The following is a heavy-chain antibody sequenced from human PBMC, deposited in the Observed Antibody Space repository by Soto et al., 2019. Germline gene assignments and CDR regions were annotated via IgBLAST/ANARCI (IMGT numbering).Heavy chain of an antibody. J-gene: IGHJ3*02. V-gene: IGHV1-69*08. D-gene: IGHD2-2*01. CDR2: IIPILDIA. CDR3: ARDNYPVVVPGAPEVGALDI. CDR1: GGTFRTYS. Sequence: QVQLVQSGAEVKKPGSSVKISCKVSGGTFRTYSISWVRQAPGQGLEWMGRIIPILDIANYAQKFQGRVTISADKSTSTAYMGLSSLRSEDTAVFYCARDNYPVVVPGAPEVGALDIWGHGTMVTVSS.